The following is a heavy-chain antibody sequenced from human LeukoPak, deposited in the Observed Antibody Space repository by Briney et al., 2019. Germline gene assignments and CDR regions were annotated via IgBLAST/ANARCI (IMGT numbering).Heavy chain of an antibody. CDR1: GFTFSSYA. J-gene: IGHJ4*02. V-gene: IGHV3-23*01. Sequence: TGGSLRLSCAASGFTFSSYAMSWVRQAPGKGLEWVSAISGSGGSTYYADSVKGRFTISRDNSKNTLYLQMNSLRAEDTAVYYYAKAVTGSYYTGLGSWGQGTLVTVSS. CDR2: ISGSGGST. CDR3: AKAVTGSYYTGLGS. D-gene: IGHD1-26*01.